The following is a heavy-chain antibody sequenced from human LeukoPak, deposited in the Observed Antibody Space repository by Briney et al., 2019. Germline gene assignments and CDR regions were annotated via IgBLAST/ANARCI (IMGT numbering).Heavy chain of an antibody. J-gene: IGHJ4*02. D-gene: IGHD3-3*01. Sequence: NHGESLKISCKGSGYSFNTYWIGWVRQMPGKGLEWMGIIYPGDSDTRYSPSFQDQVTISADKSISTAYLQWSSLKASDTAMYYCARDYWINYGLDYWGQGTLVTVSS. CDR3: ARDYWINYGLDY. CDR1: GYSFNTYW. CDR2: IYPGDSDT. V-gene: IGHV5-51*01.